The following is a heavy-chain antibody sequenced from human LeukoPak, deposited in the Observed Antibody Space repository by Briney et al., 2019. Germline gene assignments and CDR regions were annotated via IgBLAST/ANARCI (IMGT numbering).Heavy chain of an antibody. D-gene: IGHD4-17*01. CDR1: GFTFSSYT. V-gene: IGHV3-21*01. J-gene: IGHJ4*02. CDR2: IDPSSTYI. Sequence: GGSLRLSCAASGFTFSSYTMSWVRQAPGKGLEWVSSIDPSSTYIYYADSVKGRFTISRDNAQNSLYLQMNSLRAEDTAVYYCTRGSYGDYEYWGQGTLVTVSS. CDR3: TRGSYGDYEY.